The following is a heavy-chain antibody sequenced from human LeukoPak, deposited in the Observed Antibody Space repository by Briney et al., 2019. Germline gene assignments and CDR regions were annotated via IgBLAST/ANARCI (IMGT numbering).Heavy chain of an antibody. J-gene: IGHJ6*04. V-gene: IGHV3-48*03. CDR3: AELGITMIGGV. CDR1: GFTFSSYE. Sequence: GGSLRLSCAASGFTFSSYEMNWVRQAPGKGLDWVSYISTSGCTIYYADSVKGRFTISRDNAKNSLYLQMNSLRAEDTAVYYCAELGITMIGGVWGKETTVTISS. D-gene: IGHD3-10*02. CDR2: ISTSGCTI.